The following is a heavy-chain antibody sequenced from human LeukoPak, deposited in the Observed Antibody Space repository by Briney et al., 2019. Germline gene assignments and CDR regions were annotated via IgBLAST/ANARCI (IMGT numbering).Heavy chain of an antibody. CDR1: GFTFCLYA. CDR3: ARRHYDHSADAFDI. V-gene: IGHV3-23*01. J-gene: IGHJ3*02. CDR2: ISGSGGST. Sequence: GSLRLSCTNSGFTFCLYAMTWVRQAPGKGVGGVSTISGSGGSTYYADSVKGRFTISRDNSKNTLYLQMNSLRAEDTAVYYCARRHYDHSADAFDIWGQGTMVTVSS. D-gene: IGHD3-3*01.